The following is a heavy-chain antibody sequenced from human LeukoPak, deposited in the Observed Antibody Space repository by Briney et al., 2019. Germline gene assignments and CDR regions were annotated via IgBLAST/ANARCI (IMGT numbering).Heavy chain of an antibody. Sequence: ASVKVSCKASGYTFTSYGISWVRQAPGQGLEWMGWISAYNGNTNYAQKLQGRVTTTTDTSTSTAYMELRSLRSDDTAVYYCARDTLNYSSLYYYYYYGLDVWGQGTTVTVSS. V-gene: IGHV1-18*01. CDR3: ARDTLNYSSLYYYYYYGLDV. J-gene: IGHJ6*02. CDR1: GYTFTSYG. D-gene: IGHD4-4*01. CDR2: ISAYNGNT.